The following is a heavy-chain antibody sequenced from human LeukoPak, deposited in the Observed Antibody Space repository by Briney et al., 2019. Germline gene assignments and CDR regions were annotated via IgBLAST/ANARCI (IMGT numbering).Heavy chain of an antibody. Sequence: GGSLRLSCAASGFTFSSYSMNWVRQAPGKGLEWVSYISSSSSTIYYADSVKGRFTISRDNSKNTLYLQTNSLRAEDTAVYYCAKEGGQWLVLPKNYFDYWGQGTLVTVSS. D-gene: IGHD6-19*01. V-gene: IGHV3-48*01. CDR2: ISSSSSTI. J-gene: IGHJ4*02. CDR3: AKEGGQWLVLPKNYFDY. CDR1: GFTFSSYS.